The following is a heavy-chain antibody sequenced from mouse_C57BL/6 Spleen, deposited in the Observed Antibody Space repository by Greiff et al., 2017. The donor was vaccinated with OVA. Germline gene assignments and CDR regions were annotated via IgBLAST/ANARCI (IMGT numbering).Heavy chain of an antibody. CDR3: ASLLYENSSFDY. D-gene: IGHD2-12*01. CDR2: INPNNGGT. J-gene: IGHJ2*01. Sequence: EVQLQQPGPELVKPGASVKLSCKASGYTFTSYNMHWVKQSHGQGLEWIGYINPNNGGTSYNQKFKSKATLTVNKSSSTAYMELSSLTSEDSAVYYWASLLYENSSFDYWGQGTTLTVSS. CDR1: GYTFTSYN. V-gene: IGHV1-22*01.